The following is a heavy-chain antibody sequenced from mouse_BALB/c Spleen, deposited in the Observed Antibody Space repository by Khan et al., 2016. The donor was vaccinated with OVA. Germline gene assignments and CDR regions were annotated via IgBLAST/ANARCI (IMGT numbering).Heavy chain of an antibody. J-gene: IGHJ1*01. CDR2: ITYSGST. Sequence: EVKLEVSGPGLVKPSQSLSLTCTVTGYSITSDYAWNWIRQFPGNKLEWMGYITYSGSTSYNPSLKSRISITRDTSKNQFFLQLNSVTTEDTATYFCARRSVWGAGTTVTVSS. V-gene: IGHV3-2*02. CDR1: GYSITSDYA. CDR3: ARRSV.